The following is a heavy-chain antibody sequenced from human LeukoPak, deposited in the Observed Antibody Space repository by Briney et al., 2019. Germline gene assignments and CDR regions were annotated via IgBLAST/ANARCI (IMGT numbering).Heavy chain of an antibody. V-gene: IGHV3-53*01. J-gene: IGHJ4*02. CDR3: ARGDGYNFFDY. CDR2: FYVGGGT. CDR1: GFSVTNNY. D-gene: IGHD5-24*01. Sequence: GGSETLFCAVSGFSVTNNYMSWVRQAPGKGLEWVSVFYVGGGTYYADSGKGRFTISRDNSENTLYLQMKSLRAEDTAVYYCARGDGYNFFDYWGQGTLVTVSS.